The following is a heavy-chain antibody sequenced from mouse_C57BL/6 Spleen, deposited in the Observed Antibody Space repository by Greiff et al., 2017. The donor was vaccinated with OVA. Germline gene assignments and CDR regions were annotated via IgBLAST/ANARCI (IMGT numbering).Heavy chain of an antibody. J-gene: IGHJ4*01. CDR1: GFSLTSYG. Sequence: VKLMESGPGLVAPSQSLSITCTVSGFSLTSYGVHWVRQPPGKGLEWLVVIWSDGSTTYNSALKSRLSISKDNSKSQVFLKMNSLQTDDTAMYYCARHAFITTVVDAMDYWGQGTSVTVSS. V-gene: IGHV2-6-1*01. CDR3: ARHAFITTVVDAMDY. D-gene: IGHD1-1*01. CDR2: IWSDGST.